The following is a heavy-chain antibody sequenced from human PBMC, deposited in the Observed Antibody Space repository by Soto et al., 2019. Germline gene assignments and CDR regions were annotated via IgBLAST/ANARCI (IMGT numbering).Heavy chain of an antibody. D-gene: IGHD1-7*01. Sequence: PGGSLRLSCAASGFTFGNYWMHWVRQAPGKGLVWVSRISDYGRINYADSVKDRFIISRDDAKSELYLQLNDLRAEDTAVYYCARENWNYPGIDYWGQGTLVTVSS. CDR2: ISDYGRI. CDR3: ARENWNYPGIDY. CDR1: GFTFGNYW. J-gene: IGHJ4*02. V-gene: IGHV3-74*01.